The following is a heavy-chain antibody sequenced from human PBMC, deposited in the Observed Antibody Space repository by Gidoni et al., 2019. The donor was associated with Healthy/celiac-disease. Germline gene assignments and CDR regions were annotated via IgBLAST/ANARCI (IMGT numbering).Heavy chain of an antibody. CDR3: ARDQDGDYSDY. CDR2: SYSGGST. V-gene: IGHV3-66*01. Sequence: EVQLVESGGGLVQPGGSLRLSCAASGFTVSSNYMSWVRQAPGKGLEWVSVSYSGGSTYYADSVKGRFTISRDNSKNTLYLQMNSLRAEDTAVYYCARDQDGDYSDYWGQGTLVTVSS. D-gene: IGHD4-17*01. CDR1: GFTVSSNY. J-gene: IGHJ4*02.